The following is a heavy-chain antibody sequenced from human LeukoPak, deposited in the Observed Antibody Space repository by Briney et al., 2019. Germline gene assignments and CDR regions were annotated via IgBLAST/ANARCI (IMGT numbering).Heavy chain of an antibody. D-gene: IGHD2-21*01. CDR3: ARDWMLFHRPDY. CDR1: GFTFSSYS. CDR2: ISSSSTTI. V-gene: IGHV3-48*01. J-gene: IGHJ4*02. Sequence: GGSLRLSCAASGFTFSSYSMMWVRQAPGKGMEWVSYISSSSTTIHYADSVKGRFTISRDNAKNSVYLQMNSLRAEDTAMYYCARDWMLFHRPDYWGQGTLVTVSS.